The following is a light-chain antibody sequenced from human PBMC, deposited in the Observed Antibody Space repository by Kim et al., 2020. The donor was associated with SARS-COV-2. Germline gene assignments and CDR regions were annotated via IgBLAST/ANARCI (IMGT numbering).Light chain of an antibody. V-gene: IGKV3-20*01. J-gene: IGKJ2*01. Sequence: LSPGERATLSCRASQSVSSSYLAWYQQKPGQAPRLLIYGASSRATGIPDRLSGSGSGTDFTLTISRLEPEDFAVYYCQQYGSSPQTFGQGTKLEI. CDR3: QQYGSSPQT. CDR2: GAS. CDR1: QSVSSSY.